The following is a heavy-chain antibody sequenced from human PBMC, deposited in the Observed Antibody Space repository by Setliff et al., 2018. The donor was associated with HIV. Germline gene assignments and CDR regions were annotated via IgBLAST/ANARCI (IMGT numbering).Heavy chain of an antibody. CDR1: GYAFTSHD. J-gene: IGHJ6*02. CDR3: ARGDSNDYVWGSYMRAYYYYGMDV. V-gene: IGHV1-8*03. D-gene: IGHD3-16*01. Sequence: GASVKVSCKASGYAFTSHDINWVRQATGQGLEWMGWMNPNSGNTGYAQKFQGRVTITRNTSISTAYMELSSLRSEDTAVYYCARGDSNDYVWGSYMRAYYYYGMDVWGQGTTVTVSS. CDR2: MNPNSGNT.